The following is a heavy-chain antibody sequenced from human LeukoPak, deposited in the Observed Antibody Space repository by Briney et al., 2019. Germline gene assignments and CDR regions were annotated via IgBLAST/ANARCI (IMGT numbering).Heavy chain of an antibody. CDR2: IKSDGSEK. CDR3: ARDQYDTWSRRGNFDS. D-gene: IGHD3-3*01. CDR1: GFTFGKYW. V-gene: IGHV3-7*03. J-gene: IGHJ4*02. Sequence: GGSLRLSCVASGFTFGKYWMSWVRQAPGKGLEWVANIKSDGSEKNYVDSVKGRFTISRDSTKNSLYLQMNSLRAEDTAVFYCARDQYDTWSRRGNFDSWGQGTLVIVSS.